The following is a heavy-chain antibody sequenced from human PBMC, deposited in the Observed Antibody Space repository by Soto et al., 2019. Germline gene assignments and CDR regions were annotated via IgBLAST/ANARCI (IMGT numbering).Heavy chain of an antibody. Sequence: PGGSLRLSCAASGFTFSSYGMHWVRQAPGKGLEWVAVISYDGSNKYYADSVKGRFTISRDNSKNTLYLQMNSLRAEDTAVYYCAKESHIVLMVYAIDYWGQGTLVTVSS. CDR2: ISYDGSNK. D-gene: IGHD2-8*01. J-gene: IGHJ4*02. CDR1: GFTFSSYG. CDR3: AKESHIVLMVYAIDY. V-gene: IGHV3-30*18.